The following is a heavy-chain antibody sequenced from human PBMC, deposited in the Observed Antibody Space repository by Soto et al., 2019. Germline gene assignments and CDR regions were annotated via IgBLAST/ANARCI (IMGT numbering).Heavy chain of an antibody. V-gene: IGHV4-30-4*01. CDR1: GGSISNGDYY. J-gene: IGHJ4*02. Sequence: PSQTLSLTCTVSGGSISNGDYYWSLIRQPPGKGLEWIGYIYYSGSTYYNPSLKSRVTISVDTSKNQFSLKLDSVTAADTAVYFCERHSIWLLLSDYWGQGSLVTVSS. CDR3: ERHSIWLLLSDY. D-gene: IGHD3-22*01. CDR2: IYYSGST.